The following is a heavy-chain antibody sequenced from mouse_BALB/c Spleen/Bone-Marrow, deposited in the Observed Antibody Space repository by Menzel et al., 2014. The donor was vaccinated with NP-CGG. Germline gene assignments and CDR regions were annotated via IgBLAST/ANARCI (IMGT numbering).Heavy chain of an antibody. CDR1: GYTFTDYT. CDR2: IVPRGGYT. J-gene: IGHJ2*01. CDR3: AREDITTVFFDY. V-gene: IGHV1-4*02. Sequence: QVQLQHSASELARPGASVRLSCRASGYTFTDYTMQWVKQRPGQGLEWIGYIVPRGGYTDYNQKFKDKTTLTADKSSSTAYMQLSRLTSEDSAVYYCAREDITTVFFDYWGQGTTLTVSS. D-gene: IGHD1-1*01.